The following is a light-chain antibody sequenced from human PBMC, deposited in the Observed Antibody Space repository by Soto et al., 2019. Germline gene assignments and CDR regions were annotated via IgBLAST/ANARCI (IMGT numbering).Light chain of an antibody. CDR2: GTS. CDR1: QSVPRSY. J-gene: IGKJ5*01. CDR3: QQYGSSIT. V-gene: IGKV3-20*01. Sequence: EIVLTQSPGTRSLSPGERATLSCRASQSVPRSYLAWYQQKPGQAPRLLIYGTSSRATGIPDRFSGSGSGTDSTLTISRLEPEDFAVFYCQQYGSSITFGQGTRLEIK.